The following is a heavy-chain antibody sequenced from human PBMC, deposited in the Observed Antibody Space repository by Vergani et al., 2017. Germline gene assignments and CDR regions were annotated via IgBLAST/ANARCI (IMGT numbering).Heavy chain of an antibody. J-gene: IGHJ4*02. Sequence: QVQLQESGPGLVKPSQTLSLTCTVPGDSLSSSDHYWSWIRQRSDKGLEWVGHIFRSGTTYYNPSLKSRLIMSVDTSNNQFSLKLTSVTAADTAMYYCARENVVIARVFDFWGQGTLVTVSS. V-gene: IGHV4-31*03. D-gene: IGHD2-21*01. CDR1: GDSLSSSDHY. CDR2: IFRSGTT. CDR3: ARENVVIARVFDF.